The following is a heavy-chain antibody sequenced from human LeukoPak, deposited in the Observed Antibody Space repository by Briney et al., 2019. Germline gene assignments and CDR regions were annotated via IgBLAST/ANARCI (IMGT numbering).Heavy chain of an antibody. V-gene: IGHV4-59*01. CDR3: AREYDYVWGSYRSGFDP. CDR2: MYNSGST. Sequence: SETLSLTCTVSGGSISGSYWSWIRQPPGKGLEWIAYMYNSGSTNYNPSLKSRVTISIDTSKNQFSLKLSSVTAADTAVYYCAREYDYVWGSYRSGFDPWGQGTLVTVSS. CDR1: GGSISGSY. D-gene: IGHD3-16*02. J-gene: IGHJ5*02.